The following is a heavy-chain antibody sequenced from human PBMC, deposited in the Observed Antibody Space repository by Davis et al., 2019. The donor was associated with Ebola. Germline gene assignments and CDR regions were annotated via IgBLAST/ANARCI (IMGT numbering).Heavy chain of an antibody. J-gene: IGHJ6*04. D-gene: IGHD6-13*01. CDR3: ARDVQQQLIFYAMDV. CDR2: INAGTGIT. V-gene: IGHV1-3*01. Sequence: ASVKVSCKASGYVLTRYVVHWVRQAPGQRLEWMGWINAGTGITKYSEKFQGRVTFTRDTSASTVYMELSSLRYEDTAVYYCARDVQQQLIFYAMDVWGKGTTVTVSS. CDR1: GYVLTRYV.